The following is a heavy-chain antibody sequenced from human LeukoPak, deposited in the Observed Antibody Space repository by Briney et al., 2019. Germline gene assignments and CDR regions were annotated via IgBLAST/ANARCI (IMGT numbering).Heavy chain of an antibody. Sequence: GASVKVSCKASGYTFTSHYMHWVRQAPGQGLEWMGWINPNSGGTNYAQKFQGRVTMTRDTSLSTAYMELRSLRSDDTAVYYCATIFSSSWSRIDYWGQGTLVTVSS. CDR2: INPNSGGT. J-gene: IGHJ4*02. D-gene: IGHD6-13*01. CDR1: GYTFTSHY. V-gene: IGHV1-2*02. CDR3: ATIFSSSWSRIDY.